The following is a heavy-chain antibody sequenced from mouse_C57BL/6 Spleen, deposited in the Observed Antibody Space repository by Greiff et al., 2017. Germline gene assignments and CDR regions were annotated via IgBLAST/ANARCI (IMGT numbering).Heavy chain of an antibody. CDR2: IDPEDGDT. V-gene: IGHV14-1*01. J-gene: IGHJ2*01. Sequence: VQLQQSGAELVRPGASVKLSCTASGFNIKDYYMHWVKQRPEQGLEWIGRIDPEDGDTEYAPKFQGKATMTADTSSNTAYLQLSGLTSEDTAVYYGTTGFTTVVAPFDCWGQGTTLTVSS. CDR1: GFNIKDYY. CDR3: TTGFTTVVAPFDC. D-gene: IGHD1-1*01.